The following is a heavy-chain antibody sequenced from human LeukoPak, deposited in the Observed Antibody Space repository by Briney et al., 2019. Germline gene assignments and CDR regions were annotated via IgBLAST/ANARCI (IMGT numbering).Heavy chain of an antibody. CDR3: ARGSTRPTRKYGSGIFDY. Sequence: PSETLSLTCAVSGGSISSSNWWSWVRQPPGKGLEWIGEIYHSVSTNYNPSLKSRVTISVDKSKNQFSLKLSSVTAADTAVYYCARGSTRPTRKYGSGIFDYWGQGTLVTVSS. CDR1: GGSISSSNW. V-gene: IGHV4-4*02. CDR2: IYHSVST. D-gene: IGHD3-10*01. J-gene: IGHJ4*02.